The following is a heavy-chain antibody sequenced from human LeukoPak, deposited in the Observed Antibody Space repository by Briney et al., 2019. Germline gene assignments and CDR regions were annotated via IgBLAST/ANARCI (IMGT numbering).Heavy chain of an antibody. CDR3: AKSDAYDTTYYFDF. CDR1: GFTFSYYA. J-gene: IGHJ4*02. Sequence: GGSLRLSCAASGFTFSYYAMTWVRQAPGKGLEWVSSITGSGDSTYYADSVKGRFTISRDNSKNTLSLQMNSLRAEDAAVYFCAKSDAYDTTYYFDFWGQGTLVTVSS. V-gene: IGHV3-23*01. CDR2: ITGSGDST. D-gene: IGHD3-22*01.